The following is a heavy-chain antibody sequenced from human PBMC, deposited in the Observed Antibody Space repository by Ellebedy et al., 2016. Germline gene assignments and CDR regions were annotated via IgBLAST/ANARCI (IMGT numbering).Heavy chain of an antibody. J-gene: IGHJ4*02. Sequence: GESLKISCAASGFSASRYAMSWVRQAPGQGLEWVASINNSNNPYYAGSVRGRFTISRDTSENTVYLQMNSLRIDDTAVYYCAKDHPSSGWPTFEYWGQGTQVTVSS. D-gene: IGHD6-19*01. CDR2: INNSNNP. V-gene: IGHV3-53*01. CDR3: AKDHPSSGWPTFEY. CDR1: GFSASRYA.